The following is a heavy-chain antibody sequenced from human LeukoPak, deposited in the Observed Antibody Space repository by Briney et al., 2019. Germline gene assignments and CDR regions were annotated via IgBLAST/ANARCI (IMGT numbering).Heavy chain of an antibody. J-gene: IGHJ6*02. CDR3: ARGSSSKHYYYYGMDV. CDR1: GDSVSSNSAA. Sequence: SQTLSLTCAISGDSVSSNSAAWNWIRQSPSRGLEWLGRTYYRSKWYNDYAVSVKSRITINPDTSKSQFSLQLNSVTPEDTAVYYCARGSSSKHYYYYGMDVWGQGTTVTVSS. V-gene: IGHV6-1*01. D-gene: IGHD6-13*01. CDR2: TYYRSKWYN.